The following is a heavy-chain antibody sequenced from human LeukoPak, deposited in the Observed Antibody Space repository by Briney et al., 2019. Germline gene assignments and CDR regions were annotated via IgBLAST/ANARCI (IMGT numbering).Heavy chain of an antibody. J-gene: IGHJ6*02. Sequence: GRSLRLSCAASGFTFDDYAMHWVRQAPGKGLEWVSGISWNSGSIGYADSVKGRFTISRDNAKNSLYLQMNSLRAEDTAVYYCAREGYGFGETYYYYGMDVWGQGTTVTVSS. V-gene: IGHV3-9*01. D-gene: IGHD3-10*01. CDR2: ISWNSGSI. CDR1: GFTFDDYA. CDR3: AREGYGFGETYYYYGMDV.